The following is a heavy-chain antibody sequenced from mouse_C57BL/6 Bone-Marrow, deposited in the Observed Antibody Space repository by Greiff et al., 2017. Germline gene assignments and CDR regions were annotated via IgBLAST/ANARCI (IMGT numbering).Heavy chain of an antibody. V-gene: IGHV1-80*01. CDR1: GYAFSSYW. CDR3: ARGATVVASGYFDY. J-gene: IGHJ2*01. CDR2: IYPGDGDT. Sequence: QVQLQQSGAELVKPGASVKISCKASGYAFSSYWMTWVKQRPGKGLEWIGQIYPGDGDTNYNGKFKGKATLTADKSSSTAYMQLSSLTSEDSAVYFCARGATVVASGYFDYWGQGTTLTVSS. D-gene: IGHD1-1*01.